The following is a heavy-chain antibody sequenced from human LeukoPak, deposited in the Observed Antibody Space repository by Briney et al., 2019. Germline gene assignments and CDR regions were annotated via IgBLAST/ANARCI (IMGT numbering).Heavy chain of an antibody. CDR3: ARGALAHYGGNVGIPPAAYYYYGMDV. CDR1: GYTFTSYY. V-gene: IGHV1-46*01. J-gene: IGHJ6*02. D-gene: IGHD4-23*01. Sequence: ASVKVSCKASGYTFTSYYMHWVRQAPGQGLEWMGIINPSGGSTSYAQKFQGRVTMTRDTSTSTVYMELSSLRSEDTAVYYCARGALAHYGGNVGIPPAAYYYYGMDVWGQGTTVTVSS. CDR2: INPSGGST.